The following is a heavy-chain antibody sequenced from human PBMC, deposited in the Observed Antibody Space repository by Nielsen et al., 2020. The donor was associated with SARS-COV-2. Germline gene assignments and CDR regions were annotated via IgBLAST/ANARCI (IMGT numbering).Heavy chain of an antibody. D-gene: IGHD3-22*01. V-gene: IGHV1-69*13. CDR3: ARTSVTMIGGYYYGMDV. CDR2: IIPIFGTA. J-gene: IGHJ6*02. CDR1: GYTFTSYA. Sequence: SVKVSCKASGYTFTSYAMNWVRQAPGQGLEWMGGIIPIFGTANYAQKFQGRVTITADESTSTAYMELSSLRSEDTAVYYCARTSVTMIGGYYYGMDVRGQGTTVTVSS.